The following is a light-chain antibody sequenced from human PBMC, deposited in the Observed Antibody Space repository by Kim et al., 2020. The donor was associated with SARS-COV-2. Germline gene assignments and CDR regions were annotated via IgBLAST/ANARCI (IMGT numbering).Light chain of an antibody. CDR1: ISNIGSNY. CDR2: IND. J-gene: IGLJ3*02. Sequence: GPKVTISCSGTISNIGSNYVSWYQQFPGAAPKRLISINDRRPSGISGRFSGSKSGTSATLDITDLQTGDEAEYYCGSWDNSLSAGVFGGGTKVTVL. V-gene: IGLV1-51*01. CDR3: GSWDNSLSAGV.